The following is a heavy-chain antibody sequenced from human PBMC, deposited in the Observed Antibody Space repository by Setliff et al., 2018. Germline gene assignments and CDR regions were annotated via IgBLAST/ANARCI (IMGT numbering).Heavy chain of an antibody. V-gene: IGHV4-31*03. CDR1: GGSISSNTYY. Sequence: PSETLSLTCTVSGGSISSNTYYWSWIRQHPGKGLEWIGYISYSGSTYYNPSLKSRVSISIDTSKNQFSLNLSSVTAAGTAVYYCARVATAMLDAFDIWGQGTMVTVSS. CDR2: ISYSGST. CDR3: ARVATAMLDAFDI. J-gene: IGHJ3*02. D-gene: IGHD5-18*01.